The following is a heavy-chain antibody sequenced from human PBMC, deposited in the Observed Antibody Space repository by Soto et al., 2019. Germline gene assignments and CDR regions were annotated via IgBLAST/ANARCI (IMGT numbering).Heavy chain of an antibody. CDR1: GFTFDDYA. V-gene: IGHV3-9*01. J-gene: IGHJ6*02. Sequence: GGSLGLSCAASGFTFDDYAMHWVRQAPGKGLEWVSGISWNSGSIGYADSVKGRFTISRDNAKNSLYLQMNSLRAEDTALYYCAKAVRFLALEDYYYGMDVWGQGTTVTVSS. CDR2: ISWNSGSI. D-gene: IGHD3-3*01. CDR3: AKAVRFLALEDYYYGMDV.